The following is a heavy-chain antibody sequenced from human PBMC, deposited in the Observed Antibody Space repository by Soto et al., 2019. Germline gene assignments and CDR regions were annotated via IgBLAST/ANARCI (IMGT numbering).Heavy chain of an antibody. Sequence: QVQLVQSGAEVKKPGSSVKVSCKASGGTFSSYAISWVRQAPGQGLEWMGGIIPIFGTANYAQKFQGRVTITADXXTXTXXMELSSLRSEDPAVYYCARDLWNGDYPYYYYGMDVWGQGTTVTVSS. CDR2: IIPIFGTA. V-gene: IGHV1-69*12. CDR3: ARDLWNGDYPYYYYGMDV. CDR1: GGTFSSYA. J-gene: IGHJ6*02. D-gene: IGHD4-17*01.